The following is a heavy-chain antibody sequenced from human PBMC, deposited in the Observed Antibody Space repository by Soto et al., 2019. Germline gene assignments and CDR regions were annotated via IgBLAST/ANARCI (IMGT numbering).Heavy chain of an antibody. CDR3: ARGTTTSAFSAMDV. CDR1: GFTFSYHA. V-gene: IGHV3-30-3*01. D-gene: IGHD1-1*01. Sequence: QVQLVESGGGVVQPGRSLRLSCAASGFTFSYHALNWVRQAPGKGLEWVAVISYDGDNKYITESVKGRFTISRDNSQNPVSLQMNSLRTEDPAMYFCARGTTTSAFSAMDVWGQGTTVTVSS. CDR2: ISYDGDNK. J-gene: IGHJ6*02.